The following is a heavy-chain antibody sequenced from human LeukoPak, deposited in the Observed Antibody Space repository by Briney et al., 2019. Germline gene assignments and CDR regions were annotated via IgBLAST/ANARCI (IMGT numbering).Heavy chain of an antibody. CDR3: ARDRTGYYYYYMDV. CDR2: INPSGGST. D-gene: IGHD3/OR15-3a*01. V-gene: IGHV1-46*01. Sequence: ASVTVSCKASGYTFTSYYMLWVRQAPGQGLEWMGIINPSGGSTSYAQKFQGRVTMTRDMSTSTVYMELSSLRSEDTAVYYCARDRTGYYYYYMDVWGKGTTVTVSS. CDR1: GYTFTSYY. J-gene: IGHJ6*03.